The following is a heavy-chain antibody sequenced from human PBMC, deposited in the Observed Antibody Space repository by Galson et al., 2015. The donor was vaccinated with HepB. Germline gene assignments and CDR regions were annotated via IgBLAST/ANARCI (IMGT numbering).Heavy chain of an antibody. J-gene: IGHJ3*02. V-gene: IGHV3-33*01. Sequence: SLRLSCAASGFSFSNCDMNWVRQTPGKGLEWVAVIWYDGSKKYHADSVRGRFTISRDNPKNTLYLQMNSLRAENTAVYYCGCYVYASGFDMRGQGTKVIVSS. CDR1: GFSFSNCD. CDR2: IWYDGSKK. D-gene: IGHD5/OR15-5a*01. CDR3: GCYVYASGFDM.